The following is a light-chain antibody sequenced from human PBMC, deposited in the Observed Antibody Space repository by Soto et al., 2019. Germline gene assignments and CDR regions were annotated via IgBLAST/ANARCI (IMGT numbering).Light chain of an antibody. Sequence: ETVLTQSPASLSLSPGERATLSCRASQSVSTSLAWYQQKPGQAPRLLIHEASSRATGIPARFSGSGSGTDFTLTISSLEPEDSAVYYCQQRSDWPLITFGQGTRLEI. CDR3: QQRSDWPLIT. J-gene: IGKJ5*01. CDR1: QSVSTS. CDR2: EAS. V-gene: IGKV3-11*01.